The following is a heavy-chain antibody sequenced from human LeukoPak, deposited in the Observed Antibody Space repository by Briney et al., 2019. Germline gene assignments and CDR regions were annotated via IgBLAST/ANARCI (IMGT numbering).Heavy chain of an antibody. Sequence: PGGSLRLSCAASGFTFSSYEMNWVRQAPGKGLEWVSYISSSGSTIYHADSVKGRFTISRDNAKNSLYLQMNSLRAEETGLYYCAKSSNYGYGFFDYWGQGTLVTVSS. V-gene: IGHV3-48*03. CDR2: ISSSGSTI. D-gene: IGHD5-18*01. CDR3: AKSSNYGYGFFDY. CDR1: GFTFSSYE. J-gene: IGHJ4*02.